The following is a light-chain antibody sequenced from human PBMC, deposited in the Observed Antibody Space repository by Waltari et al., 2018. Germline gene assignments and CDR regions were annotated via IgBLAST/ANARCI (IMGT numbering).Light chain of an antibody. V-gene: IGLV2-23*02. J-gene: IGLJ1*01. Sequence: QSALTQPASVSGTPGQSITISCSGTTSDVGSYDLVYWYQQHPGEAPKLLICEVFKRPPDTSSRFSGAKSGSTASLTISGLQPEDEADYYCCSYASRGTYVFGSGTKVTVL. CDR3: CSYASRGTYV. CDR1: TSDVGSYDL. CDR2: EVF.